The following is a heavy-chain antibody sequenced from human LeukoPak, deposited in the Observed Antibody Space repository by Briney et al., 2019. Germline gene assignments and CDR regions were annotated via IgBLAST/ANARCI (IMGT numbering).Heavy chain of an antibody. CDR1: GGSISSYY. CDR2: IYYSGST. J-gene: IGHJ6*02. V-gene: IGHV4-59*08. D-gene: IGHD3-10*01. CDR3: ARYGSGSYSFGMDV. Sequence: SSETLSLTCTVSGGSISSYYWSWIRQPPGKGLEWIGYIYYSGSTNYNPSLKSRVTISVDTSKNRFSLKLSSVTAADTAVYYCARYGSGSYSFGMDVWGQGTTVTVSS.